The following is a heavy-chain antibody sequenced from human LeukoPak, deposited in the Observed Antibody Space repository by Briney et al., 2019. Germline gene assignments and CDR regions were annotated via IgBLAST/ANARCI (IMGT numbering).Heavy chain of an antibody. CDR2: IYHSGST. CDR1: AYSISSGYY. CDR3: ASFYCSGGSCYQYYYYYYMDV. Sequence: SETLSLTCTVSAYSISSGYYWGWIRPPPGKGLDWIGSIYHSGSTYYNPSLKSRVTISVDTSKNQFSLKLSSVTAADTAVYYCASFYCSGGSCYQYYYYYYMDVWGKGTTVTISS. D-gene: IGHD2-15*01. J-gene: IGHJ6*03. V-gene: IGHV4-38-2*02.